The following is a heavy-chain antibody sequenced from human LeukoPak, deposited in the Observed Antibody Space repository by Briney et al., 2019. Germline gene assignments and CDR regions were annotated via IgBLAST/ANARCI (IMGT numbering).Heavy chain of an antibody. Sequence: ASVKVSCKASGYTFTSYGISWVRQAPGQGLEWMGWISAYNGNTNYVQKLQGRVTMTTDTSTSTAYMELRSLRSDDTAVYYCARGEDYTVTTYYYHYGMDVWGQGTTVTVSS. CDR3: ARGEDYTVTTYYYHYGMDV. CDR1: GYTFTSYG. CDR2: ISAYNGNT. D-gene: IGHD4-17*01. J-gene: IGHJ6*02. V-gene: IGHV1-18*01.